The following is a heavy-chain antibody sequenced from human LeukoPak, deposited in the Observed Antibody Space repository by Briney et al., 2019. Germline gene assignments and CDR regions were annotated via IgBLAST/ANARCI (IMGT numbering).Heavy chain of an antibody. D-gene: IGHD3-10*01. CDR3: ARDLRRGGPPDY. Sequence: ASVKVSCKASGYTFTSYGISWVRQAPGQGLEWMGWIRLNNGNTNYAQKFQGRVTMTTDTSTSTAYMELKSLRSDDTAVYYCARDLRRGGPPDYWGQGTLVTVSS. CDR1: GYTFTSYG. CDR2: IRLNNGNT. V-gene: IGHV1-18*01. J-gene: IGHJ4*02.